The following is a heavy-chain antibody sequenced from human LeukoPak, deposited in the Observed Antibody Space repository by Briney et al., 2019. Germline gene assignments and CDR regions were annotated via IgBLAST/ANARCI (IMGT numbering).Heavy chain of an antibody. Sequence: GESLKISCKGSGYIFTSYWITWVRQMPGKGLEWMGMIDPTDSYTNYSPSFQGHVTISTDKSISTAYLQWSSLKASDTAIYYCARLSSPTTGFAYWGQGTLVTVSS. D-gene: IGHD2/OR15-2a*01. J-gene: IGHJ4*02. CDR2: IDPTDSYT. V-gene: IGHV5-10-1*01. CDR1: GYIFTSYW. CDR3: ARLSSPTTGFAY.